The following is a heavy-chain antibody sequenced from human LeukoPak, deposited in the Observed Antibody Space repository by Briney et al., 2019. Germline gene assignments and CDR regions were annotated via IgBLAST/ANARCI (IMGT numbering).Heavy chain of an antibody. CDR3: ATLPTGYSSSWYLVDY. D-gene: IGHD6-13*01. CDR1: GGSITSSRYY. V-gene: IGHV4-39*01. Sequence: SETLSLTCTVSGGSITSSRYYWGWIRQPPGKGLEWIGSIYYSGSTYYNPSLKSRVTISVDTSKNQFSLKLSSVTAADTAVYYCATLPTGYSSSWYLVDYWGQGTLVTVSS. J-gene: IGHJ4*02. CDR2: IYYSGST.